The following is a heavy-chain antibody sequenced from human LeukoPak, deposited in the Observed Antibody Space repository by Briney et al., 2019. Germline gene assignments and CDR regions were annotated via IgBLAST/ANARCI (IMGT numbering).Heavy chain of an antibody. Sequence: SETLSLTCTVSGGSISSYYWSWIRQPPGKGLEWIGYIYYSGSTNYNPSLKSRVTISVDTSKNQFSLKLSSVTAADTAVYYCAREAPDVEMATICYYWGQGTLVTVSS. V-gene: IGHV4-59*01. CDR1: GGSISSYY. J-gene: IGHJ4*02. CDR2: IYYSGST. D-gene: IGHD5-24*01. CDR3: AREAPDVEMATICYY.